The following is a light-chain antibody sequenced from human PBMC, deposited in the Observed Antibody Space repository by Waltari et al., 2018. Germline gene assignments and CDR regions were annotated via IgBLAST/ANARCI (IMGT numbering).Light chain of an antibody. Sequence: EIVMTQSPGTLSVSPGDRATLTCRARQSVSSHLAWYQQKPGQAPRLLIYGASTRATGIPARFSGSGSGTEFTLTISSLQSEDFAVYYCQQYSDWPYTFGQGTKLEIK. J-gene: IGKJ2*01. CDR3: QQYSDWPYT. CDR1: QSVSSH. CDR2: GAS. V-gene: IGKV3-15*01.